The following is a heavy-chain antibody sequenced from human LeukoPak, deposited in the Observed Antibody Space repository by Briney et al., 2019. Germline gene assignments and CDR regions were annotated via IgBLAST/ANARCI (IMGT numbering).Heavy chain of an antibody. Sequence: GGSLRLSCAASGFTFSSYAMSWVRHAPGKGLEWVASIKEDGTDKNYVDSVKGRFTISRDNAKNSLYLQMNSLRAEDSAVYYCARASGPGTRDYWGQGTLVTVCS. CDR2: IKEDGTDK. V-gene: IGHV3-7*04. D-gene: IGHD1-26*01. CDR1: GFTFSSYA. J-gene: IGHJ4*02. CDR3: ARASGPGTRDY.